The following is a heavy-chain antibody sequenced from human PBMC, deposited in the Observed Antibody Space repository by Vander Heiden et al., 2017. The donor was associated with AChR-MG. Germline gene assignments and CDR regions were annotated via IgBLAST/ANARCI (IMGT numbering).Heavy chain of an antibody. Sequence: EVQLVESGGGLVQPGRSLRLSCAASGFSFHDYAMHWVRQAPGKGLEWVPGISWNSGLIGYADSVKGRFTISRDNAEKSLYLQMNSLRAEDTALYYCVKGMIYDSSGYFDYWGQGTLVTVSS. CDR1: GFSFHDYA. D-gene: IGHD3-22*01. V-gene: IGHV3-9*01. CDR2: ISWNSGLI. J-gene: IGHJ4*02. CDR3: VKGMIYDSSGYFDY.